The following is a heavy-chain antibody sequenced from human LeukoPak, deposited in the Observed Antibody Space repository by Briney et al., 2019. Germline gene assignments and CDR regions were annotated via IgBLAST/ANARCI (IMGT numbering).Heavy chain of an antibody. J-gene: IGHJ4*02. CDR1: GFTFSSYA. D-gene: IGHD3-10*01. Sequence: GGSLRLSCAASGFTFSSYAMSWVRQAPGKGLEWVSAISASGGSTYYADSVKGRFTISRDNSKNTLYLQMNSLRAEDTAVYYCAKVIWLGELFFDYWGQGTLVTVSS. CDR2: ISASGGST. CDR3: AKVIWLGELFFDY. V-gene: IGHV3-23*01.